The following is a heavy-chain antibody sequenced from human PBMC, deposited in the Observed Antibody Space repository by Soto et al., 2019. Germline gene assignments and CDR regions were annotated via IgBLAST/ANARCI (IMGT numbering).Heavy chain of an antibody. V-gene: IGHV5-51*01. D-gene: IGHD3-10*02. CDR1: AYSLTSYW. CDR3: ARHPSNGQLFG. Sequence: GECLQIPSKGSAYSLTSYWVGWVRQLPGKGLEWMGIMYPGDSDIRYNPSFQGPVTISADTPIPTAYLQLSSLKASDTAIYYSARHPSNGQLFGWGQGTTVTVSS. J-gene: IGHJ6*02. CDR2: MYPGDSDI.